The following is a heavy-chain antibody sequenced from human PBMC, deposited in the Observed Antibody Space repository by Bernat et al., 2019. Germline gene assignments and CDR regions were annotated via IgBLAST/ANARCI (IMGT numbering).Heavy chain of an antibody. D-gene: IGHD1-1*01. CDR1: GFIFTSYA. V-gene: IGHV1-3*01. CDR2: INAGNGNT. CDR3: ARGRPTYYYYMDV. Sequence: QVQVVQSGAEVMKPGASVKVSCQASGFIFTSYAMQWVRQAPGQRLEWMGWINAGNGNTKYSQKFQGRVTITRDTSASTAYMELSSLRAEDTAVYYCARGRPTYYYYMDVWGKGTTVTVSS. J-gene: IGHJ6*03.